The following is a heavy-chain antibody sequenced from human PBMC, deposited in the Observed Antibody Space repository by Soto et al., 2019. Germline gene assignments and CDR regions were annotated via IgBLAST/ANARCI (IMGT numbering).Heavy chain of an antibody. Sequence: VQLVESGGGVVQPGRSLRLSCAASGFTFSSYAMHWVRQAPGKGLEYVSANSSNGGSTYYADSVKGRFTISRDNSKNTLYLQRGSLRAEDMAVYYCARVAAAGRYFAYWGQGTLVTVSS. J-gene: IGHJ4*02. CDR1: GFTFSSYA. D-gene: IGHD6-13*01. CDR3: ARVAAAGRYFAY. CDR2: NSSNGGST. V-gene: IGHV3-64*07.